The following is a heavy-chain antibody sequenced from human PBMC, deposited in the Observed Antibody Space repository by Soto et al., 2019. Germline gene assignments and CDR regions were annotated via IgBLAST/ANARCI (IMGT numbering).Heavy chain of an antibody. J-gene: IGHJ4*02. Sequence: VKVSCKASGYTFTSYGISWVRQAPGQGLEWMGWISAYNGNTDYAQKLQGRVTMTTDTSTSTAYMELRSLRSDDTAVYYCSITMVRGVLYYFDYWGQGTLVTVSS. CDR2: ISAYNGNT. V-gene: IGHV1-18*01. CDR1: GYTFTSYG. CDR3: SITMVRGVLYYFDY. D-gene: IGHD3-10*01.